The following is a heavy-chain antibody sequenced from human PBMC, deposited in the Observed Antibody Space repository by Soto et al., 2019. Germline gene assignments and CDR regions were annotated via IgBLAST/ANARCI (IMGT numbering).Heavy chain of an antibody. CDR1: GGSISSGGYY. CDR2: IYYSGST. CDR3: AREGGYCSGGSCPIDY. J-gene: IGHJ4*02. V-gene: IGHV4-31*03. Sequence: PSETLSLTCTVSGGSISSGGYYWSWIRQHPGKGLEWIGYIYYSGSTYYNPSLKSRVTISVDTSKNQFSLKLSSVTAADTAVYYCAREGGYCSGGSCPIDYWGQGTLVTVSS. D-gene: IGHD2-15*01.